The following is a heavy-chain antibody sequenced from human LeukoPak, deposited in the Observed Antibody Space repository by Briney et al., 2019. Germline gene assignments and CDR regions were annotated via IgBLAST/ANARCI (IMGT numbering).Heavy chain of an antibody. CDR1: GFSFNIYD. CDR3: VRGIRAPDF. Sequence: GESLRLSCVASGFSFNIYDMSWFRQAPGKGLEWVSGIRGGGPEAYYADSVKGRFSISRDNSKNTLFLQTNGLRAEDSAIYYCVRGIRAPDFWGQGTLVTVSS. J-gene: IGHJ4*02. V-gene: IGHV3-23*01. CDR2: IRGGGPEA.